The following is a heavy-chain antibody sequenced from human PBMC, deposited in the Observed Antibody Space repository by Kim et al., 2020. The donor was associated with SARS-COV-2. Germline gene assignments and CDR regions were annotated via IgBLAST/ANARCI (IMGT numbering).Heavy chain of an antibody. D-gene: IGHD6-13*01. CDR2: INHSGST. J-gene: IGHJ4*02. V-gene: IGHV4-34*01. Sequence: SETLSLTCAVYGGSFSGYYWSWIRQPPGKGLEWIGEINHSGSTNYNPSLKSRVTISVDTSKNQFSLKLSSVTAADTAVYYCARDTYSSSWTQPSWGQGTL. CDR1: GGSFSGYY. CDR3: ARDTYSSSWTQPS.